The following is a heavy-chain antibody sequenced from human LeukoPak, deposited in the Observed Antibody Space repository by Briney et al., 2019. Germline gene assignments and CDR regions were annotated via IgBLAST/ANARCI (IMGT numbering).Heavy chain of an antibody. D-gene: IGHD3-3*01. Sequence: PGGSLRLSCAASGFTFSSYAMSWVRQAPGKGLEWVSYISSSGSTIYYADSVKGRFTISRDNAKNSLYLQMNSLRVEDTAVYYCARDFWSGSPDWGQGTLVTVSS. CDR1: GFTFSSYA. V-gene: IGHV3-48*04. J-gene: IGHJ4*02. CDR3: ARDFWSGSPD. CDR2: ISSSGSTI.